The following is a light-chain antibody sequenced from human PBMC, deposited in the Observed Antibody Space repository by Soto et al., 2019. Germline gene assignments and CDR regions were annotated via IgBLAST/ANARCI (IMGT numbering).Light chain of an antibody. V-gene: IGKV1-33*01. Sequence: DIQMTQSPSSLSASVGDRVTITCQASQDISSYLNWYQQKPGKAPKLLIYDASNLETGVPSRFSGSGSGTDFTFTISSLQPEDIATFSCQQYDNLPITFGQGTRLEIK. CDR3: QQYDNLPIT. J-gene: IGKJ5*01. CDR1: QDISSY. CDR2: DAS.